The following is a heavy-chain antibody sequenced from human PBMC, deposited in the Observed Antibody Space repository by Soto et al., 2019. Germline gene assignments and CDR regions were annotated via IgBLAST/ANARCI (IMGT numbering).Heavy chain of an antibody. D-gene: IGHD6-6*01. CDR3: AKDRRSQLGYDAFDI. Sequence: GGSLRLPCSASGFSFSSSAMSWARQAPGKGLEWVSAISGSGGSTYYADSVKGRFTISRDNSKNTLYLQMNSLRAEDTAVYYCAKDRRSQLGYDAFDIWGQGTMVTVSS. J-gene: IGHJ3*02. CDR1: GFSFSSSA. CDR2: ISGSGGST. V-gene: IGHV3-23*01.